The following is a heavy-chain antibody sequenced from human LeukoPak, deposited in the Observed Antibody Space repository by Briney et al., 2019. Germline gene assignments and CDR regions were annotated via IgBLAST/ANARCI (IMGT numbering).Heavy chain of an antibody. Sequence: PGGSLRLSCAASGFTFSSYSMNWVRQAPGKGLEWVSSISSSSSYIYYADSVKGRFTISRDNAKNSLYLQMNSLRAEDTAVYYCARDCPPTYGSGSYVDYWGQGTLVTVSS. J-gene: IGHJ4*02. CDR2: ISSSSSYI. D-gene: IGHD3-10*01. V-gene: IGHV3-21*01. CDR3: ARDCPPTYGSGSYVDY. CDR1: GFTFSSYS.